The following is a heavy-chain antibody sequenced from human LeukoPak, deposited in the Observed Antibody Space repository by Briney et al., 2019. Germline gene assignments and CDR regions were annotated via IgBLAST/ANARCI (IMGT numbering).Heavy chain of an antibody. CDR2: IRYDGSNK. Sequence: GGSLRLSCAASGFTFSSYGMHWVRQAPGKGLEWVAFIRYDGSNKYYADSVKGRFTISRDNSKNTLYLQMNSLRAEDTAVYYCASRGAMGSSSPFDYWGQGTLVTVSS. CDR1: GFTFSSYG. J-gene: IGHJ4*02. CDR3: ASRGAMGSSSPFDY. D-gene: IGHD6-6*01. V-gene: IGHV3-30*02.